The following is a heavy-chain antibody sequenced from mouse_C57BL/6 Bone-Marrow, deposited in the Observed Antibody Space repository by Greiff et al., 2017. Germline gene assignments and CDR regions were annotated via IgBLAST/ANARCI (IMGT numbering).Heavy chain of an antibody. CDR1: GYTFTSYW. J-gene: IGHJ3*01. V-gene: IGHV1-64*01. CDR3: ARSGLTAPFAY. Sequence: VQLQQPGAELVKPGASVKLSCKASGYTFTSYWMHWVKQRPGQGLEWIGMIHPNSGSTNYNEKFKSKATLTVDKSSSTAYMQLSRLTSEDSAVYYCARSGLTAPFAYWGQGTLVTVTA. D-gene: IGHD4-1*01. CDR2: IHPNSGST.